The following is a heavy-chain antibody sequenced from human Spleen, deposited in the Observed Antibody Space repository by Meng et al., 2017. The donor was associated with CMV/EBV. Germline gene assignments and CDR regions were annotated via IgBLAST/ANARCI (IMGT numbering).Heavy chain of an antibody. D-gene: IGHD1-1*01. CDR2: IYYSGST. V-gene: IGHV4-39*07. J-gene: IGHJ3*02. CDR3: ATETGKGAFDI. Sequence: SETLSLTCTVSGGSISSSSYYWGWIRQPPWKGLEWIGSIYYSGSTYYNPSLKSRVTISVDTSKNQFSLKLSSVTAADTAVYYCATETGKGAFDIWGQGTMVTVSS. CDR1: GGSISSSSYY.